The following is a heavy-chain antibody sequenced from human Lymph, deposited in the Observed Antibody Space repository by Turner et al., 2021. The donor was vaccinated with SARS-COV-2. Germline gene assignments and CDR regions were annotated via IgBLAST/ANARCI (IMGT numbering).Heavy chain of an antibody. CDR1: VFTFSNYA. V-gene: IGHV3-23*01. Sequence: EVQLLESGGDLVQPGGSLRLSCAASVFTFSNYAMSWVRQAPGKGLEWVTDISGSGARTYYADSVKGRFTISRDNSKNTLFLQMNSLRADDTAIYYCAKSPLGEDYFDYWGQGTLVTVSS. CDR3: AKSPLGEDYFDY. D-gene: IGHD3-16*01. J-gene: IGHJ4*02. CDR2: ISGSGART.